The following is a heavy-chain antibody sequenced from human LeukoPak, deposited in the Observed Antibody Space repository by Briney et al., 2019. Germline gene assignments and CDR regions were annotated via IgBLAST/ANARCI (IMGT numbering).Heavy chain of an antibody. CDR3: AREAVRGVIITGKNWFDP. J-gene: IGHJ5*02. D-gene: IGHD3-10*01. CDR2: IWYDGSNK. Sequence: GRSLRLSCAASGFTFSSYGMHWVRQAPGKGLEWVAVIWYDGSNKYYADSVKGRFTISRDNSKNTLYPQMNSLRAEDTAVYYCAREAVRGVIITGKNWFDPWGQGTLVTVSS. CDR1: GFTFSSYG. V-gene: IGHV3-33*01.